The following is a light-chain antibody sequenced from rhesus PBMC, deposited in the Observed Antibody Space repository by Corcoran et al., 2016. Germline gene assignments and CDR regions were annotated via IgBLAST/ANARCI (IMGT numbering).Light chain of an antibody. V-gene: IGKV1-25*01. CDR3: QQRNSYPYS. Sequence: DIQMTQSPSSLSASVGDRVTITCRASQGISSYLAWYQHKPGKAPKLLLYTASTLQSGGPSRFRGSGSWTAFTLTISCLQPEDFATYYCQQRNSYPYSFGQGTKVEIK. CDR1: QGISSY. J-gene: IGKJ2*01. CDR2: TAS.